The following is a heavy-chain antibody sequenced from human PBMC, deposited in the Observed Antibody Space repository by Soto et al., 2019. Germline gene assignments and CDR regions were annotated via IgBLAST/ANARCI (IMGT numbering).Heavy chain of an antibody. CDR2: MSNSGST. D-gene: IGHD4-17*01. V-gene: IGHV4-59*12. CDR3: ARSQTTVTSYDY. Sequence: PSETLSLTCTVSGGSISSYHWSWIRQPPGKGLEWIGYMSNSGSTYYNPSLKSRVTISVGRSKNQFSLKLSSVTAADTAVYYCARSQTTVTSYDYWGQGTLVTVSS. J-gene: IGHJ4*02. CDR1: GGSISSYH.